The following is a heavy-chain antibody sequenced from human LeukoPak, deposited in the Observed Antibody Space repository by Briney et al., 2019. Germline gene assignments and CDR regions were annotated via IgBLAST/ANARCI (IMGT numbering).Heavy chain of an antibody. Sequence: PGGSLRLSCAASRFTFSSYAMNWVRQAPGKGLEWVSCISGSGGNTYYADSVRGRFTISRDNSKNTLFLQMNSLRAEDTAVYYCAKEEYSSSSPRYFHHWGQGTLVTVSS. V-gene: IGHV3-23*01. CDR3: AKEEYSSSSPRYFHH. J-gene: IGHJ1*01. CDR1: RFTFSSYA. D-gene: IGHD6-6*01. CDR2: ISGSGGNT.